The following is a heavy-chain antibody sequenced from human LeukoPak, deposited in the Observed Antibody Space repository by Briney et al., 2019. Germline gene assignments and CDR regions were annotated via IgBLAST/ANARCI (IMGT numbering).Heavy chain of an antibody. J-gene: IGHJ6*01. Sequence: SETMSLTCTVSGGSISSYYWSWIRQPPGKGLEWIGYIYYSGSTNYNPSLKSRVTISVDTSKNQFSLKLSSVTAADTAVYYCARDSSTTANLYYYYGMGVSGDRKTGSVSS. CDR1: GGSISSYY. CDR2: IYYSGST. CDR3: ARDSSTTANLYYYYGMGV. V-gene: IGHV4-59*01. D-gene: IGHD4-17*01.